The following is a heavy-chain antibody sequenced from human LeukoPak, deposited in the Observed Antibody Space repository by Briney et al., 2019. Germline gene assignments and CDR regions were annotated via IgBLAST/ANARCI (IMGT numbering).Heavy chain of an antibody. J-gene: IGHJ4*02. CDR3: ARTRVMNYYDSSGYHPLDY. V-gene: IGHV5-51*01. D-gene: IGHD3-22*01. CDR1: GYSFTNYW. CDR2: IYPADSDT. Sequence: GESLKISCKGSGYSFTNYWIGWVRQMPGKGLEWMGIIYPADSDTRYSPSFQGQVTISADKSISTAYLQWSSLKASDTAMYYCARTRVMNYYDSSGYHPLDYWGQGTLVTVSS.